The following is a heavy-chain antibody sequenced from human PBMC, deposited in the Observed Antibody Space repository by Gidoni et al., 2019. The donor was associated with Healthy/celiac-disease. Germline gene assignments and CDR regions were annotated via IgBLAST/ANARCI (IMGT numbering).Heavy chain of an antibody. D-gene: IGHD3-10*01. Sequence: QVQLVQSGAEVKKPGASVKVSCKASGYTFTSYYMHWVRQAPGQGLEWMGIINPSGGSTSYAQKFQGRVTMTRDTSTSTVYMELSSLRSEDTAVYYCARVRVEVTDLWYFDLWGRGTLVTVSS. CDR3: ARVRVEVTDLWYFDL. J-gene: IGHJ2*01. CDR1: GYTFTSYY. V-gene: IGHV1-46*01. CDR2: INPSGGST.